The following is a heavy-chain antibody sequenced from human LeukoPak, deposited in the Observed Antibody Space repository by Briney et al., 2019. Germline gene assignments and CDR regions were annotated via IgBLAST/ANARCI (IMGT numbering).Heavy chain of an antibody. CDR2: INPNSGGT. CDR1: GGTFSSYA. Sequence: GASVKVSCKASGGTFSSYAISWVRQAPGQGLEWMGWINPNSGGTNYAQKFQGRVTMTRDTSISTAYMELSRLRSDDTAVYYCARDGSYGSGSYDLDYWGQGTLVTVSS. V-gene: IGHV1-2*02. D-gene: IGHD3-10*01. CDR3: ARDGSYGSGSYDLDY. J-gene: IGHJ4*02.